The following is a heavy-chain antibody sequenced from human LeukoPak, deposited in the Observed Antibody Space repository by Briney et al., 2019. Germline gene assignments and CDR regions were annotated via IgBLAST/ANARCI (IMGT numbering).Heavy chain of an antibody. J-gene: IGHJ3*02. CDR1: GFTFSSYW. V-gene: IGHV3-7*01. Sequence: GGSPRLSCAASGFTFSSYWMSWVRQAPGKGLEWVANIKQDGSEKYYVDSVKGRFTISRDNAKNSLYLQMNSLRAEDTAVYFCARGQDCSSATCFGFYAFDIWGQGTVVTVSS. CDR2: IKQDGSEK. CDR3: ARGQDCSSATCFGFYAFDI. D-gene: IGHD2-2*01.